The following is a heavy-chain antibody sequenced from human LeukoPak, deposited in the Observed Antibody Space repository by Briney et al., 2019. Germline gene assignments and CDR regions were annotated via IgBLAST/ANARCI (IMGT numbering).Heavy chain of an antibody. CDR1: GFTFSSYA. V-gene: IGHV3-30-3*01. CDR2: ISYDGSNK. J-gene: IGHJ4*02. Sequence: GGSLRLSCAASGFTFSSYAMSWVRQAPGKGLEWVAVISYDGSNKYYADSVKGRFTISRDNSKNTLYLQMNSLRAEDTAVYYCARGNLPEMATRIDYWGQGTLVTVSS. CDR3: ARGNLPEMATRIDY. D-gene: IGHD5-24*01.